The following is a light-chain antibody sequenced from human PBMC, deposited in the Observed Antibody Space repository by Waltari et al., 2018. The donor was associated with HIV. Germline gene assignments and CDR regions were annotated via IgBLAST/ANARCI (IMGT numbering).Light chain of an antibody. Sequence: EIVMTQSPATMSVSLGDRATPSRRASQSVRSNLAWYPQKPGQAPRLLIYGASTRATGIPARFSVSGSWTEFTLTIRSLQSEDFAVYYCQQHNNWPLAPITFGQGTRLEIK. V-gene: IGKV3-15*01. CDR1: QSVRSN. CDR3: QQHNNWPLAPIT. J-gene: IGKJ5*01. CDR2: GAS.